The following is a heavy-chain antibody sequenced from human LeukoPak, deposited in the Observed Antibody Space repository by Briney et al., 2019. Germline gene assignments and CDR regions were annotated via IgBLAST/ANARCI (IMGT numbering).Heavy chain of an antibody. CDR1: GFTFSSHW. V-gene: IGHV3-74*01. J-gene: IGHJ3*02. Sequence: GGSLRLSCAASGFTFSSHWMHWVRQAPGKGLVWVSRINSDGSSISYADSVKGRFTISRDNAKNTLYLQMNSLRAEDTAVYYCASPPYDFWSGYYLFAFDIWGQGTMVTVSS. CDR3: ASPPYDFWSGYYLFAFDI. D-gene: IGHD3-3*01. CDR2: INSDGSSI.